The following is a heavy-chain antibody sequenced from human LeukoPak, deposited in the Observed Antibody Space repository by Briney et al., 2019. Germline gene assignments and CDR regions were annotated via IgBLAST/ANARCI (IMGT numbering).Heavy chain of an antibody. CDR2: INHSGST. Sequence: PSETLSLTCTVSGGSISSGGYYWSWIRQPPGKGLEWIGEINHSGSTNYNPSLKSRVTISVDTSKNQFSLKLSSVTAADTAVYYCARDRIRYSSSWKNWFDPWGQGTLVTVSS. J-gene: IGHJ5*02. V-gene: IGHV4-39*07. D-gene: IGHD6-13*01. CDR3: ARDRIRYSSSWKNWFDP. CDR1: GGSISSGGYY.